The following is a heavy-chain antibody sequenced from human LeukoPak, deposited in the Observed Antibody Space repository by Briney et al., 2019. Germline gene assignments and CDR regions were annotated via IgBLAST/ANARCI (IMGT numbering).Heavy chain of an antibody. Sequence: GGSLRLSCAAPGFTFSSYWMHWVRQAPGKGLVWVSRINRDGSTTSYADSVKGRFTISRDNAKNTLYLQMNSLRAEDTALYYCARVMTTASTYDYWGQGTLVTVSS. V-gene: IGHV3-74*01. CDR1: GFTFSSYW. CDR2: INRDGSTT. D-gene: IGHD4-17*01. CDR3: ARVMTTASTYDY. J-gene: IGHJ4*02.